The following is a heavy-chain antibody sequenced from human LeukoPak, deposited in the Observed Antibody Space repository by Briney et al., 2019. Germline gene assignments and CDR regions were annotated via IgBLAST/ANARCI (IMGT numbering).Heavy chain of an antibody. V-gene: IGHV4-34*01. CDR3: ARGRRYYDSSGYYYRSYFDY. CDR1: GGSFSGYY. CDR2: INHSGST. J-gene: IGHJ4*02. D-gene: IGHD3-22*01. Sequence: SETLSLTCAVYGGSFSGYYWSWIRQPPGKGLGWIGEINHSGSTNYNPSLKSRVTISVDTSKNQFSLKLSSVTAADTAVYYCARGRRYYDSSGYYYRSYFDYWGQGTLVTVSS.